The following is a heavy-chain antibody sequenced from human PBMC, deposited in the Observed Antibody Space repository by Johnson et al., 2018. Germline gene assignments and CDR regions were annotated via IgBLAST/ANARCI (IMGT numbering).Heavy chain of an antibody. CDR1: GFTFSSYW. V-gene: IGHV3-74*01. D-gene: IGHD3-10*01. Sequence: VQLQESGGGLVQPGGSXRLSCAASGFTFSSYWMHWVRQAPGKGLVWVSRINSDGSSTSYADSGKGRFTISRENGKNKLYLQMKSLRAEDTAVYYCARPGGYYGSGNWFDPWGQGTLVTVSS. CDR2: INSDGSST. J-gene: IGHJ5*02. CDR3: ARPGGYYGSGNWFDP.